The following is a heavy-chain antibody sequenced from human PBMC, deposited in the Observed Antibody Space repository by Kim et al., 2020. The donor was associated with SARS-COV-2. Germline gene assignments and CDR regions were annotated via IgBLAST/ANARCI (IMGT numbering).Heavy chain of an antibody. CDR3: ARDEEVGATTGSFDY. CDR2: ISSSSSYI. D-gene: IGHD1-26*01. V-gene: IGHV3-21*01. Sequence: GGSLRLSCAASGFTFSSYSMNWVRQAPGKGLEWVSSISSSSSYIYYADSVKGRFTISRDNAKNSLYLQMNSLRAEDTAVYYCARDEEVGATTGSFDYWGQGTLVTVSS. J-gene: IGHJ4*02. CDR1: GFTFSSYS.